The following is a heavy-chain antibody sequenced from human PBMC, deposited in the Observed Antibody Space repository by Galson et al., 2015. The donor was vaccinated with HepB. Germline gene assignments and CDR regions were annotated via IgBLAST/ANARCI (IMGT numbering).Heavy chain of an antibody. Sequence: SVKVSCKASGYIFTSYGISWVRQAPRQGLEWMGWISAYNGNANYAQKLQGRVTMTTDTSTSTAYMELRSLRSDDTAVYYCVRALGRVATHIFFDYWGQGTLVTVSS. D-gene: IGHD5-12*01. CDR2: ISAYNGNA. J-gene: IGHJ4*02. V-gene: IGHV1-18*01. CDR1: GYIFTSYG. CDR3: VRALGRVATHIFFDY.